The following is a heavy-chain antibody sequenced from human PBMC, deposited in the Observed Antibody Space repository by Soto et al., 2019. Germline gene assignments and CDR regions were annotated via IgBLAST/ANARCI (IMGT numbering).Heavy chain of an antibody. J-gene: IGHJ4*02. Sequence: GGSLRLSCAASGFTFSSYAMSWVRQAPGKGLEWVSAISGSGGSTYYADSVKGRFTISRDNSKNTLYLQMNSLRAEDTAVYYCAKDMPGYCSGGSCYSFDYWGQGTLVTVSS. CDR1: GFTFSSYA. CDR3: AKDMPGYCSGGSCYSFDY. V-gene: IGHV3-23*01. CDR2: ISGSGGST. D-gene: IGHD2-15*01.